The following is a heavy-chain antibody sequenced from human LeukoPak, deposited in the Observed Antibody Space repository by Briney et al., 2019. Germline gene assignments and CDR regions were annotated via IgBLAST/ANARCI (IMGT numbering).Heavy chain of an antibody. CDR2: IYYIGNT. CDR1: GGSISSYY. D-gene: IGHD2-15*01. CDR3: ARGDLGSCSAGSCLLGNY. V-gene: IGHV4-59*01. J-gene: IGHJ4*02. Sequence: SETLSLTCTVSGGSISSYYWSWIRQPPGKGLEWIGYIYYIGNTNYNPSLKSRVTMSVDTSRNQFSLMLSSVTAADTAVYYCARGDLGSCSAGSCLLGNYWGQGALVTVSS.